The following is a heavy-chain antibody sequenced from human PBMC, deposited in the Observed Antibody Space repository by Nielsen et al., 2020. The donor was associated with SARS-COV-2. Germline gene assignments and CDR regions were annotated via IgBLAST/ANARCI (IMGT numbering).Heavy chain of an antibody. D-gene: IGHD3-10*01. CDR2: IKQDGSEK. J-gene: IGHJ6*02. CDR3: ARDEVVVRGVGDYYGMYV. CDR1: GFTLSSYW. V-gene: IGHV3-7*01. Sequence: GESLKISCAASGFTLSSYWMSWVRQAPGKGLEWVANIKQDGSEKYYVDSVKGRFTISRDNAKNSLYLQMNSLRAEDTAVYYCARDEVVVRGVGDYYGMYVWGQGTTVTVSS.